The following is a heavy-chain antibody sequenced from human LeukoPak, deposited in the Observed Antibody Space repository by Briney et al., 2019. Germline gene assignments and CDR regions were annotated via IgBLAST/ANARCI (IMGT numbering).Heavy chain of an antibody. CDR3: ARISSITIFGVVMDYFDY. J-gene: IGHJ4*02. CDR1: GGSISSYY. D-gene: IGHD3-3*01. Sequence: PSETLSLTCTVSGGSISSYYWSWIRQPPGKGLEWIGYIYYSGSTNYNPPLKSRVTISVDTSKNQFSLKLSSVTAADTAVYYCARISSITIFGVVMDYFDYWGQGTLVTVSS. CDR2: IYYSGST. V-gene: IGHV4-59*01.